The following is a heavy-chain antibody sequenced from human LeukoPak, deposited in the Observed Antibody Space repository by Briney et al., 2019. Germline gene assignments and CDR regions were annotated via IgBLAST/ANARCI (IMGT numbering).Heavy chain of an antibody. CDR1: GYSFTSYW. J-gene: IGHJ3*02. V-gene: IGHV5-51*01. D-gene: IGHD3-22*01. CDR2: IYPGDSDT. CDR3: ARRGGYYYYDSSGINHAFDI. Sequence: GESLKISCKGSGYSFTSYWIGWVRQMPGKGLEWMGIIYPGDSDTRYSPSFQGQVTISADKSISTAYLQWSSLKASDTAMYYCARRGGYYYYDSSGINHAFDIWGQGTMVTVSS.